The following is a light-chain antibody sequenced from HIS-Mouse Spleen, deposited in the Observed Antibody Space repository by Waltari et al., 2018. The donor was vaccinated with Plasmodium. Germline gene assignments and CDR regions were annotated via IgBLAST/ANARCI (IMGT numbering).Light chain of an antibody. Sequence: EIVLTQSPATLSLSPRERATLHCRASQSVSSYLAWYQQKPGQAPRLLIYDASNRATGIPARFSGSGSGTDFTLTISSLEPEDFAVYYCQQRSNWPRVLTFGGGTKVEIK. J-gene: IGKJ4*01. CDR3: QQRSNWPRVLT. V-gene: IGKV3-11*01. CDR1: QSVSSY. CDR2: DAS.